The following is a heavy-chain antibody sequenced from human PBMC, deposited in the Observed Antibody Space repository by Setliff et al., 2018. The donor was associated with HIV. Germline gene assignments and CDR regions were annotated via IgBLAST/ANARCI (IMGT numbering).Heavy chain of an antibody. CDR2: IYTSGST. J-gene: IGHJ6*03. V-gene: IGHV4-4*08. Sequence: SETLSLTCTVSGGSISSYSWSWIRQPPGKGLEWIGYIYTSGSTNYNPSLKSRVTISVDTSKNQISLKLSSVTAADTAVYYCASLDGSESPYIYYYYMDVWGKGTAVTVSS. CDR3: ASLDGSESPYIYYYYMDV. CDR1: GGSISSYS. D-gene: IGHD3-10*01.